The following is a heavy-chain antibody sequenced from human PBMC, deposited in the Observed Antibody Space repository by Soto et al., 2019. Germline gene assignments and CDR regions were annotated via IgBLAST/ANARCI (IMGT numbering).Heavy chain of an antibody. D-gene: IGHD6-25*01. J-gene: IGHJ4*02. CDR3: ARGGLTCAEANSYL. CDR2: ISGPGTDT. Sequence: GGSLRLSCAASGLSFNRYAMSWVRQAPGKGLEWVSAISGPGTDTYYADSVAGRFTISRDNSRNTLYLQMNSLRVEDTAVYYCARGGLTCAEANSYLWGQGTLVTVSS. CDR1: GLSFNRYA. V-gene: IGHV3-23*01.